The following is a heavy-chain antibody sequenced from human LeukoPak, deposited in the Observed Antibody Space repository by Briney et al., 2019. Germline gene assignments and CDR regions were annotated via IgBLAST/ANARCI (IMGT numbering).Heavy chain of an antibody. CDR1: GYTFTGYY. CDR3: ARVLFYSSGNKSNRVDY. Sequence: ASVKVSCKASGYTFTGYYIHWVRQAPGQGLEWMGWINPDSGGTNYAQKFQGRVTMTRDTSIRTAYMELSRLRSDDTAVYYCARVLFYSSGNKSNRVDYWGQGTLVTVSS. CDR2: INPDSGGT. V-gene: IGHV1-2*02. J-gene: IGHJ4*02. D-gene: IGHD6-19*01.